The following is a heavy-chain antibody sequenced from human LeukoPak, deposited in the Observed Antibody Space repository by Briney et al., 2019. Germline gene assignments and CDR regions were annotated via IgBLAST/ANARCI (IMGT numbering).Heavy chain of an antibody. D-gene: IGHD3-10*01. CDR1: GFTFSSYA. CDR3: ARDRGITMVRGVIPNWFDP. Sequence: GSLRLSCAASGFTFSSYAMSWVRQAPGKGLEWVSAISGSGGSTYYADSVKGRFTISRDNSTNTLYLQMNSLRAEDTAVYYCARDRGITMVRGVIPNWFDPWGQGTLVTVSS. J-gene: IGHJ5*02. V-gene: IGHV3-23*01. CDR2: ISGSGGST.